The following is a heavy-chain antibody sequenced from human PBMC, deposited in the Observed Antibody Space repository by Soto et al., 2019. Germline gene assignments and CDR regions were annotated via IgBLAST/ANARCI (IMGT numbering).Heavy chain of an antibody. D-gene: IGHD1-1*01. J-gene: IGHJ4*02. V-gene: IGHV3-30*18. CDR3: AKLSHPAPNNWYGNVDY. CDR1: GFTFSNYG. Sequence: QVQLVESGGGVVQPGRSLRLSCVASGFTFSNYGMGWVRQAPGKGLEWVTLISYDGSHKYNADSVKGRFTISRDNSKNILYQQMNSLRAEDTAVDDCAKLSHPAPNNWYGNVDYWGQGTLVTVSS. CDR2: ISYDGSHK.